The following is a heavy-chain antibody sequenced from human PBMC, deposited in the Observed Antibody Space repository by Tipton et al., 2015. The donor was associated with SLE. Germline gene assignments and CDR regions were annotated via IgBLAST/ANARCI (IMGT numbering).Heavy chain of an antibody. CDR2: VGGGSP. CDR1: GYIFTRYS. CDR3: ARCGSAPCKLDY. D-gene: IGHD2/OR15-2a*01. Sequence: QLVQSGAEVKKPGASVRVSCKASGYIFTRYSMYWVRQAPGQGLEWMGAVGGGSPSYAQRFQGRVTMTRDTSTNTVHMEMSSLTSDDTAVYYCARCGSAPCKLDYWGQGTLVVVSS. J-gene: IGHJ4*02. V-gene: IGHV1-46*01.